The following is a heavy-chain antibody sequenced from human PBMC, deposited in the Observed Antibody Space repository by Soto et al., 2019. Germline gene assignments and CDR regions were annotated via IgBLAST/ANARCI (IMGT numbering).Heavy chain of an antibody. CDR2: IYYSGST. CDR3: ARRGGPNITIATGYYYHMDA. J-gene: IGHJ6*03. D-gene: IGHD2-21*01. CDR1: GGSISGYY. V-gene: IGHV4-59*08. Sequence: QVQLQESGPGLVNPSETLSLTCTVSGGSISGYYWSWIRQPPGKGLEWIGLIYYSGSTKYNPSLESRLNMSIDTSKNHFSLRLNSVTAADTAVYYCARRGGPNITIATGYYYHMDAWGKGTTFTVSS.